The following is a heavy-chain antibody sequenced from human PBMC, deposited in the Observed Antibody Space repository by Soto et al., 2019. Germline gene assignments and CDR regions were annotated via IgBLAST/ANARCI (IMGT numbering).Heavy chain of an antibody. CDR1: GGSFSGYY. D-gene: IGHD5-18*01. CDR2: INHSGST. CDR3: ARGLGYSYGYHYYGMDV. V-gene: IGHV4-34*01. J-gene: IGHJ6*02. Sequence: TLSLTCAVYGGSFSGYYWSWIRQPPGKGLEWIGEINHSGSTNYNPSLKSRVTISVDTSKNQFSLKLSSVTAADTAVYYCARGLGYSYGYHYYGMDVRGQGTTVTVSS.